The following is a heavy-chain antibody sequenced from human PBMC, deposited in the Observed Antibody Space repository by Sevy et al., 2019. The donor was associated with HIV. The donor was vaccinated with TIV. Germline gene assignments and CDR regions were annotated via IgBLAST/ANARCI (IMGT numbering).Heavy chain of an antibody. CDR3: ARDHVKDGDLGDYYYFAMDV. Sequence: GGSLRLSCAASGFIFSSYAMSWVRQAPGKGLEWLSYISGSDNDIYYAESVKGRFTISRENAKNSVYLQMNSLRAEDTAVYYCARDHVKDGDLGDYYYFAMDVWGHGTTVTVSS. V-gene: IGHV3-21*05. CDR1: GFIFSSYA. J-gene: IGHJ6*02. D-gene: IGHD4-17*01. CDR2: ISGSDNDI.